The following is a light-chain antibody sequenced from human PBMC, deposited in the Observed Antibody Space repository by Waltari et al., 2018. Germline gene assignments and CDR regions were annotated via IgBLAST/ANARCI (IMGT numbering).Light chain of an antibody. CDR2: YDD. CDR3: QVWDRDRDHVV. V-gene: IGLV3-21*04. CDR1: DIGHKS. J-gene: IGLJ2*01. Sequence: SYVLTPPPSVSVAPGTTARITCGGVDIGHKSVHWYQQRPGQAPVLVIYYDDDRPSGMPERFSGSNSGNTATLTINRVEAGDEADYYCQVWDRDRDHVVFGGGTSLTVL.